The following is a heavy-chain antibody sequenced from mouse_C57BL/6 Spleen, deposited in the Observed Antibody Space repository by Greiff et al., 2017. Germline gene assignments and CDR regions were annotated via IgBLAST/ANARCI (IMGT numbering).Heavy chain of an antibody. CDR1: GYSITSGYY. Sequence: EVKLMESGPGLVKPSQSLSLTCSVTGYSITSGYYWNWIRQFPGNKLEWMGYISYDGSNNYNPSLKNRISITRDTSKNQFFLKLNSVTTEDTATYYCARLNDGYPYYAMDYWGQGTSVTVSS. CDR2: ISYDGSN. CDR3: ARLNDGYPYYAMDY. J-gene: IGHJ4*01. D-gene: IGHD2-3*01. V-gene: IGHV3-6*01.